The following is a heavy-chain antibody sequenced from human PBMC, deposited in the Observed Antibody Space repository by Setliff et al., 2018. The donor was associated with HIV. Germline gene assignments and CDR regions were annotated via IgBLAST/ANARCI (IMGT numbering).Heavy chain of an antibody. J-gene: IGHJ4*02. CDR2: IYYSGNT. V-gene: IGHV4-39*01. CDR3: ARAYFGSGIYY. Sequence: SETLSLTCTVSGGSISSSSYYWGWIRQPPGKGLEWIGSIYYSGNTYYNPSLKSRVTISVDTSKNQFSLKLSSVTAADTAVYYCARAYFGSGIYYWGQGTLVTVSS. D-gene: IGHD3-10*01. CDR1: GGSISSSSYY.